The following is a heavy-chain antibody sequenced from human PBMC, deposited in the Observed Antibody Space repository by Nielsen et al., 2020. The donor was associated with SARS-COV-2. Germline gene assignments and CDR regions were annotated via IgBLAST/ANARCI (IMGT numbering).Heavy chain of an antibody. CDR2: IKQDGSEK. Sequence: GESLKISCAASGFTFSSYWVSWVRQAPGKGLEWVANIKQDGSEKYYVDSVKGRFTISRDNAKNSLYLQMNSLRAEDTAVYYCARDLYYYGPLDYWGQGTLVTVSS. D-gene: IGHD3-10*01. J-gene: IGHJ4*02. CDR3: ARDLYYYGPLDY. CDR1: GFTFSSYW. V-gene: IGHV3-7*01.